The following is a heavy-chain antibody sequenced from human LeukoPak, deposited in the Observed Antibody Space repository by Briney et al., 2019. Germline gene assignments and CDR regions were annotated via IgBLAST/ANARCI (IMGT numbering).Heavy chain of an antibody. CDR1: GLTFSSYE. CDR2: ISYDGSNK. J-gene: IGHJ2*01. V-gene: IGHV3-30*03. Sequence: GGSLRLSCSASGLTFSSYEMNWVRQAPGKGLEWVAVISYDGSNKYYADFVKGRFTISRDNSKNTLYLQMNSLRAEDTAVYYCATASYDSSGYYLDWYFDLWGRGTLVTVSS. CDR3: ATASYDSSGYYLDWYFDL. D-gene: IGHD3-22*01.